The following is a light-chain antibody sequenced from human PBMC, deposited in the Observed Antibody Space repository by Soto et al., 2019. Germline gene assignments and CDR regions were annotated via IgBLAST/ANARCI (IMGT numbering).Light chain of an antibody. J-gene: IGKJ1*01. CDR2: VPS. V-gene: IGKV3-11*01. Sequence: EIVLTQSPATLSLSPGERATLSSRASQRFSSSLACSQQNPGQPPSLPFHVPSNRATGFPARFSGSGSGTDFTLTISSLEPEDCAVYYCQQRSNWPRTFGQGTKVEIK. CDR1: QRFSSS. CDR3: QQRSNWPRT.